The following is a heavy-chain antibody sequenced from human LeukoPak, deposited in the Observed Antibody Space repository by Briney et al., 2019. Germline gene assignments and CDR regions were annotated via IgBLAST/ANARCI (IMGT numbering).Heavy chain of an antibody. CDR2: IRSKANSYAT. CDR1: GFTFSGSA. V-gene: IGHV3-73*01. CDR3: TTTEPWLVLYNY. J-gene: IGHJ4*02. Sequence: GGSLRLSCAASGFTFSGSAMHWVRQASGKGLEWVGRIRSKANSYATAYAASVKGRFTISRDDSKNTAYLQMNCLKTEDTAVYYCTTTEPWLVLYNYWGQGTLVTVSS. D-gene: IGHD6-19*01.